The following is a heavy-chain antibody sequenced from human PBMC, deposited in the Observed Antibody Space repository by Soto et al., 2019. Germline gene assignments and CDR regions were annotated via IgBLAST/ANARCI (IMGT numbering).Heavy chain of an antibody. V-gene: IGHV3-7*03. CDR1: GFIFTNYW. J-gene: IGHJ4*02. D-gene: IGHD1-26*01. CDR3: ASARSSVGAPGGFIEF. CDR2: INPAGSDR. Sequence: EVQLVESGGGLVQPGGSLRLSCAASGFIFTNYWINWVRQAPGKGLEWVANINPAGSDRRYVASVKGRFTISRDNAKNSVYLQMHSLRDDDTAVYYCASARSSVGAPGGFIEFWGQGSLVTVSS.